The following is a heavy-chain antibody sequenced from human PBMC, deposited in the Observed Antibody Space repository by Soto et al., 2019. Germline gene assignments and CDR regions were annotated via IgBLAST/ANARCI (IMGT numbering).Heavy chain of an antibody. Sequence: PGGSLRLSCAASGFTFDDYAMHWVRQAPGKGLEWVSGISWNSGSIGYADSVKGRFTISRDNAENSLYLQMNSLRAEDTALYYCAKGESDYYDSSGYYDYWGQGTLVTVSS. CDR2: ISWNSGSI. D-gene: IGHD3-22*01. CDR3: AKGESDYYDSSGYYDY. CDR1: GFTFDDYA. J-gene: IGHJ4*02. V-gene: IGHV3-9*01.